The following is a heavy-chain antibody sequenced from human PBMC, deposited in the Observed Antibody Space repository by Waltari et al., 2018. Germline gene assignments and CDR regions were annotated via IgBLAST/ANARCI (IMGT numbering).Heavy chain of an antibody. CDR2: MSGSGGST. D-gene: IGHD2-15*01. CDR3: AKEGIAVVVVAATYDY. Sequence: VQLVESGGGLVQPGGSLSLSCAASGFTFSSYSMSWVRQAPGKGLEWVSAMSGSGGSTYYADSVKGRFTISRDNSKNTLYLQMNSLRAEDTAVYYCAKEGIAVVVVAATYDYWGQGTLVTVSS. J-gene: IGHJ4*02. CDR1: GFTFSSYS. V-gene: IGHV3-23*04.